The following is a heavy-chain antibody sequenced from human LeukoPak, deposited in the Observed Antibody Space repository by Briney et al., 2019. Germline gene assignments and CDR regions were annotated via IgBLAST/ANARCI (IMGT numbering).Heavy chain of an antibody. J-gene: IGHJ4*02. CDR3: ARGDDWNYEDY. CDR2: IKQDGSEK. CDR1: GFTLSNYW. V-gene: IGHV3-7*01. Sequence: GGSLRLSCAASGFTLSNYWMSWVRQAPGKGLQWVANIKQDGSEKYYVDSVKGRFTISRDNAKKSLYLQMNSLRAEDTAVYYCARGDDWNYEDYWGQGTLVTVSS. D-gene: IGHD1-7*01.